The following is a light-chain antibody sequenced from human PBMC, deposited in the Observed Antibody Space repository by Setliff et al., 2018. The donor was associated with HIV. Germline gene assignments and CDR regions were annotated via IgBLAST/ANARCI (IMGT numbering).Light chain of an antibody. Sequence: QSALTQPPSASGTPGQRVTISCSGSRSNTGTNTVNWYQQLPGTAPKLLIFSNNQRPSGVPDRFSGSKSGTSASLAISGLQSEDEADYYCAAWDDSLNGSWVFGGGTKVTVL. CDR3: AAWDDSLNGSWV. V-gene: IGLV1-44*01. CDR2: SNN. J-gene: IGLJ3*02. CDR1: RSNTGTNT.